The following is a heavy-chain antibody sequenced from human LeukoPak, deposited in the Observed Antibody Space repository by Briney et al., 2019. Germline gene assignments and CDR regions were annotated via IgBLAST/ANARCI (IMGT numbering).Heavy chain of an antibody. CDR2: ISAYNGNT. J-gene: IGHJ4*02. CDR3: ARDAGYSGYDEGYFDY. V-gene: IGHV1-18*04. Sequence: ASVKVSCKASGYTFTSYGISWVRQAPGQGLEWMGWISAYNGNTNYAQKLQGRVTMTTDTSTSTAYMEPRSLRSDDTAVYYCARDAGYSGYDEGYFDYWGQGTLVTVSS. D-gene: IGHD5-12*01. CDR1: GYTFTSYG.